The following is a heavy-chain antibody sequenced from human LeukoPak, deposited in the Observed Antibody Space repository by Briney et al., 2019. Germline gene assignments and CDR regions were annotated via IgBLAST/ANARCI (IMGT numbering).Heavy chain of an antibody. CDR3: AKASYYYDSSGVWGSYYMDV. V-gene: IGHV3-43D*03. CDR2: ISWDGGST. D-gene: IGHD3-22*01. J-gene: IGHJ6*03. Sequence: GGSLRLSCAASGFTFDDYAMHWVRQAPGKGLEWVSLISWDGGSTYYADSVKGRFTISRDNSKNSLYLQMNSLRAEDTALYYCAKASYYYDSSGVWGSYYMDVWGKGTTVTVSS. CDR1: GFTFDDYA.